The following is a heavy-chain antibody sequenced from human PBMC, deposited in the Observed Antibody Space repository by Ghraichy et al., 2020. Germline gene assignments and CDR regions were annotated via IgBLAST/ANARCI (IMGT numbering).Heavy chain of an antibody. J-gene: IGHJ4*02. Sequence: SETLSLTCTVSGDSITSGTYYWGWIRQSPGKGLEWIGSLYYTGSTYYNPSLKSRVTISLDTSKNQFSLNLKSVTVADTAVYYCARRRDGKFNWNYFDYWGQGALVTVSS. CDR1: GDSITSGTYY. CDR2: LYYTGST. D-gene: IGHD1-20*01. V-gene: IGHV4-39*01. CDR3: ARRRDGKFNWNYFDY.